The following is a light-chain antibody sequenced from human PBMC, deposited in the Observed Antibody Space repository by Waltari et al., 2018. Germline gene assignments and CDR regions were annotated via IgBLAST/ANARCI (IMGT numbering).Light chain of an antibody. CDR3: CSYAGSSRV. J-gene: IGLJ2*01. CDR2: EVS. Sequence: QSALTQPASVSGSPGQSITISCTGTSSDVGSYKLVSWYQQHPGKAPKLIIYEVSKRPSGVSNRFSGSKSGNTASLTISGLQAEDEADYYCCSYAGSSRVFGGGTKLTVL. V-gene: IGLV2-23*02. CDR1: SSDVGSYKL.